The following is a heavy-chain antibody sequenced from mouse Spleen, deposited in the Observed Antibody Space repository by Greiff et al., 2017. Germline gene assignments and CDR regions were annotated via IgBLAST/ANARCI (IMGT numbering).Heavy chain of an antibody. J-gene: IGHJ1*01. V-gene: IGHV1-42*01. CDR1: GYSFTGYY. CDR2: INPSTGGT. CDR3: ARGGLAYYGNWYFDV. Sequence: VQLKQSGPELVKPGASVKISCKASGYSFTGYYMNWVKQSPEKSLEWIGEINPSTGGTTYNQKFKAKATLTVDKSSSTAYMQLKSLTSEDSAVYYCARGGLAYYGNWYFDVWGAGTTVTVSS. D-gene: IGHD2-10*01.